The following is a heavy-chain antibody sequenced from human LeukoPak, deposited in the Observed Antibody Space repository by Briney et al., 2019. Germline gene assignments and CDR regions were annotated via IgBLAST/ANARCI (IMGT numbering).Heavy chain of an antibody. Sequence: SETLSLTCTVSGGSISSSSYYWGWIRQPPGKGLEWIGSIYYSGSTYYNPSLKSRVTISVDTSKNQFSLKLSSVTAADTAVYYCARVYYYGSGSYSLIDYWGQGTLVTVSS. CDR2: IYYSGST. V-gene: IGHV4-39*07. J-gene: IGHJ4*02. D-gene: IGHD3-10*01. CDR3: ARVYYYGSGSYSLIDY. CDR1: GGSISSSSYY.